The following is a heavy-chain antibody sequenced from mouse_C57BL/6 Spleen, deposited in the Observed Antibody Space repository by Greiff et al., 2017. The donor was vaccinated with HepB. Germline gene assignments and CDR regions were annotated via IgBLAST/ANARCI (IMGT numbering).Heavy chain of an antibody. CDR1: GYAFSSYW. J-gene: IGHJ4*01. D-gene: IGHD1-1*01. Sequence: QVQLQQSGAELVKPGASVKISCKASGYAFSSYWMNWVKQRPGKGLEWIGQIYPGDGDTNYNGKFKGKATLTADKSSSTAYMQLSSLTSEDSAVYFCARSYYGSSYDYYAMDYWGQGTSVTVSS. CDR2: IYPGDGDT. V-gene: IGHV1-80*01. CDR3: ARSYYGSSYDYYAMDY.